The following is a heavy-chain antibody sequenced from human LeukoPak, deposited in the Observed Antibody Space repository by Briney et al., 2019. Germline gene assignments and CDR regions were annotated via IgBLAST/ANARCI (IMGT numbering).Heavy chain of an antibody. CDR2: IIPIFGTA. J-gene: IGHJ6*04. V-gene: IGHV1-69*01. CDR3: ARGFGRNSIAAARYYYYGMDV. Sequence: SVKVSCKASGGTFSSYAISWVRQAPGQGLEWMGGIIPIFGTANYAQKFQGRVTITADESTSTAYMELSSLRSEDTAVYYCARGFGRNSIAAARYYYYGMDVWGKGTTVTVSS. CDR1: GGTFSSYA. D-gene: IGHD6-13*01.